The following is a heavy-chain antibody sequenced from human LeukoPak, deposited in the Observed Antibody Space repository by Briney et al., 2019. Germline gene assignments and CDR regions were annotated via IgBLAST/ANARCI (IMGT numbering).Heavy chain of an antibody. V-gene: IGHV3-48*01. D-gene: IGHD2-2*02. CDR1: GFTFSSYA. J-gene: IGHJ4*02. Sequence: GGSLRLSCAASGFTFSSYAMSWVRQAPGKGLEWVSYISSSSSTIYYADSVKGRFTISRDNAKNSLYLQMNSLRAEDTAVYYCARDRYCSSTSCYRGYFDYWGQGTLVTVSP. CDR3: ARDRYCSSTSCYRGYFDY. CDR2: ISSSSSTI.